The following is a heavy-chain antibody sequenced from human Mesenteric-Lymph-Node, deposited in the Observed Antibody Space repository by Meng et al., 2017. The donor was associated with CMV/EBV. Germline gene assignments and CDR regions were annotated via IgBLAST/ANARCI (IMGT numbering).Heavy chain of an antibody. V-gene: IGHV3-23*03. Sequence: GGSLRLSCAASGFTFSSYAMSWVRQAPGKGLEWVSVIYSGGSSTYYADSVKGRFTISRDNSKNTLYLQMNSLRAEDTAVYYCAKDLFLGYCSSTSCPRFDYWGQGTLVTVSS. CDR3: AKDLFLGYCSSTSCPRFDY. D-gene: IGHD2-2*01. J-gene: IGHJ4*02. CDR2: IYSGGSST. CDR1: GFTFSSYA.